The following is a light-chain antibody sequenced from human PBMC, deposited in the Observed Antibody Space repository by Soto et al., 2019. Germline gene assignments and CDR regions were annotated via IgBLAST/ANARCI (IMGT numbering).Light chain of an antibody. CDR3: CSYAGTVAYV. CDR1: SSDVGRYNF. Sequence: QSVLTQPPSASGSPGQAVTISCTGTSSDVGRYNFVSWYQQHPGKAPKLMILEVTKRPSGVPDRFSGSKSGNTASLTVSGLQAEDAADYYCCSYAGTVAYVFGTGTKVTV. CDR2: EVT. V-gene: IGLV2-8*01. J-gene: IGLJ1*01.